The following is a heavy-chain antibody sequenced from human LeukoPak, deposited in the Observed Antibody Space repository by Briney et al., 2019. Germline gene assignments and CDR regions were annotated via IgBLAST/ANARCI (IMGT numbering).Heavy chain of an antibody. CDR3: ARVGSGYDYYYYYMDV. Sequence: GRSLRLSCAASGFTFRSYPMHWVRQAPGKGLEWVSGINWNGGSTGYADSVKGRFTISRDNAKNSLYLQMNSLRAEDTALYYCARVGSGYDYYYYYMDVWGKGTTVTVSS. CDR2: INWNGGST. V-gene: IGHV3-20*04. J-gene: IGHJ6*03. CDR1: GFTFRSYP. D-gene: IGHD5-12*01.